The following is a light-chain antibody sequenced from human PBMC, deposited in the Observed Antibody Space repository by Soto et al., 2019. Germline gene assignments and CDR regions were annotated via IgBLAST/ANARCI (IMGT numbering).Light chain of an antibody. J-gene: IGKJ3*01. Sequence: DIQMTQSPSSLSASVGDRVTITCLSSQSISSYLNWYQQKPGKAPKLLIYAASSLQSGVPSRFSGSGSGTDFTLTISSLQPEDFATYYCQQSYSTPFTFGPGTKVDI. CDR1: QSISSY. V-gene: IGKV1-39*01. CDR2: AAS. CDR3: QQSYSTPFT.